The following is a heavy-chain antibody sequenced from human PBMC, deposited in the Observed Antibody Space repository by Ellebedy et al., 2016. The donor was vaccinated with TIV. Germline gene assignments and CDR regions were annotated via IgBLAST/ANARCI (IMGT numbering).Heavy chain of an antibody. J-gene: IGHJ3*02. D-gene: IGHD4-23*01. CDR1: GFTLSSYA. V-gene: IGHV3-30*01. Sequence: GESLKISCAASGFTLSSYAMHWVRQAPGKGLEWVAVMSYDGTNKFYADSVKGRFTISRDNSKNTLYLQMNSLRAEDTAVYYCARDTAVTATHHDAFDIWGQGTMVTVSS. CDR3: ARDTAVTATHHDAFDI. CDR2: MSYDGTNK.